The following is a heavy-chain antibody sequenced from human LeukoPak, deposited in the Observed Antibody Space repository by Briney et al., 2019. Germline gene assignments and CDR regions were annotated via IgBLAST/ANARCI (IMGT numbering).Heavy chain of an antibody. V-gene: IGHV1-8*01. J-gene: IGHJ3*02. D-gene: IGHD3-22*01. CDR1: GYTFTSYD. Sequence: VSVKVSYKASGYTFTSYDINWVRQATGQGLEWMGWMNPNSGNTGYAQKFQGRVTITADKSTSTAYMELSSLRSEDTAVYYCARFPPGYYDTSIDAFDIWGQGTMVTVSS. CDR2: MNPNSGNT. CDR3: ARFPPGYYDTSIDAFDI.